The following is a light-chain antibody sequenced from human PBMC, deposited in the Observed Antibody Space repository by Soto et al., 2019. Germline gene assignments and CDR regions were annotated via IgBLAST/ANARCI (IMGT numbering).Light chain of an antibody. V-gene: IGLV1-40*01. CDR2: ANS. Sequence: QSVLTQPPSVSGAPGQRVTISCPGSSSNIGAGYDVHWYQQLPGTAPKVLIYANSNRPSGVPDRFSASKSGTSASLAITGLQAEDEADYYCQSYDSSLSGSRIFGGGTKLTVL. J-gene: IGLJ2*01. CDR1: SSNIGAGYD. CDR3: QSYDSSLSGSRI.